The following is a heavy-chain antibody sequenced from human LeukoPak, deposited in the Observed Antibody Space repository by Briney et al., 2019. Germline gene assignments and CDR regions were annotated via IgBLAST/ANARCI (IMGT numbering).Heavy chain of an antibody. D-gene: IGHD3-9*01. CDR3: ARADILTGSFDY. Sequence: SETLSLTCTVSGGSISSYYWSWIRQPPGKGLEWIGYIYYSGSTNYNPSLRSRVTISVDTSKNQFSLKLSSVTAADTAVYYCARADILTGSFDYWGQVTLVTVS. J-gene: IGHJ4*02. CDR1: GGSISSYY. CDR2: IYYSGST. V-gene: IGHV4-59*01.